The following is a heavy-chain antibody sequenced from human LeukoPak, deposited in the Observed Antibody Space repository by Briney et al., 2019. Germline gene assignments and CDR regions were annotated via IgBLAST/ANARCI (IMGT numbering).Heavy chain of an antibody. D-gene: IGHD2-15*01. V-gene: IGHV3-21*01. Sequence: GGSLRLSCAASGFTLSSYSMNWVRQAPGKGLEWVSSISSSGYIYYADTVKGRFTISRDNAKKSLYLQMNSLRAEDTAVYYCATDTPRYCSGGSCFAFDIWGQGTMVTVSS. CDR1: GFTLSSYS. CDR3: ATDTPRYCSGGSCFAFDI. J-gene: IGHJ3*02. CDR2: ISSSGYI.